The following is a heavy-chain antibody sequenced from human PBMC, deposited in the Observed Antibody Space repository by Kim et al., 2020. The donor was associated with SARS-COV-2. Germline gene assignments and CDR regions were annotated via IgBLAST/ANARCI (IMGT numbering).Heavy chain of an antibody. V-gene: IGHV3-11*05. D-gene: IGHD4-17*01. J-gene: IGHJ5*02. Sequence: SYTNYADSVKGRFTISRDNAKNSLYLQINSLRAEDTAVYYCARGVTTASPWGQGTLVTVSS. CDR2: SYT. CDR3: ARGVTTASP.